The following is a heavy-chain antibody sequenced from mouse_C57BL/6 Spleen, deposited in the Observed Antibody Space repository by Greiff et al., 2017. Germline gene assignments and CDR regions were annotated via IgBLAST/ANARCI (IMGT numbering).Heavy chain of an antibody. CDR2: ISYDGSN. J-gene: IGHJ2*01. CDR1: GYSITSGYY. Sequence: EVQLQQSGPGLVKPSQSLSLTCSVTGYSITSGYYWNWIRQFPGNKLEWMGYISYDGSNNYNPSLKNRISITRDTSKNQFFLKLNSVTTEDTATYYCAREGLYYYGSSLYFDYWGQGTTLTVSS. CDR3: AREGLYYYGSSLYFDY. V-gene: IGHV3-6*01. D-gene: IGHD1-1*01.